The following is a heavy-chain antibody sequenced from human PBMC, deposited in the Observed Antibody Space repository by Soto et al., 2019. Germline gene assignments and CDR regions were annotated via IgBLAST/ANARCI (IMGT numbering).Heavy chain of an antibody. V-gene: IGHV4-59*08. J-gene: IGHJ6*02. CDR2: IYYSGST. CDR3: ARLNGDYYYAMDV. Sequence: QVQLQESGPGLVKPSETLSLTCTVSGGSISSYYWSWIRQPPGKGLEWIGYIYYSGSTNYNPSLKSRVTISVDTSKNQFSLKLSSVTAADTAVYYCARLNGDYYYAMDVWGQGTTVTVSS. CDR1: GGSISSYY. D-gene: IGHD4-17*01.